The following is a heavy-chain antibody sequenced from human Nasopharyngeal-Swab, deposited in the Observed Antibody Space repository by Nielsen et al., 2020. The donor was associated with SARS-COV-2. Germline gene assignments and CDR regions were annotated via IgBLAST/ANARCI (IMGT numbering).Heavy chain of an antibody. V-gene: IGHV3-73*01. CDR3: TTDYYFDY. D-gene: IGHD4/OR15-4a*01. Sequence: LSLTCSASGFIFSGSAMHWVRQASGKGLEWVGRIGDKDHNYATTYAASVKGRFTISRDDSKNTAFLQMDSLNTEDTALYYCTTDYYFDYWGQGTLVSVSS. CDR1: GFIFSGSA. J-gene: IGHJ4*02. CDR2: IGDKDHNYAT.